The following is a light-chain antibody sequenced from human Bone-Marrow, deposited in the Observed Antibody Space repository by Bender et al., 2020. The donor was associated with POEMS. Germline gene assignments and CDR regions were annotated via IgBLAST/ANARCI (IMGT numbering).Light chain of an antibody. Sequence: QSVLTQPPSASGTPGQRVTISCSGGSSNIGAHAVNWYKHLPGTAPKLLIYSSHRRPSEVPYRFSGSRSGTSASLAISGLQSEDEADYYCAVWDYSLNGWVFGGGTTLTVL. CDR3: AVWDYSLNGWV. V-gene: IGLV1-44*01. CDR1: SSNIGAHA. J-gene: IGLJ3*02. CDR2: SSH.